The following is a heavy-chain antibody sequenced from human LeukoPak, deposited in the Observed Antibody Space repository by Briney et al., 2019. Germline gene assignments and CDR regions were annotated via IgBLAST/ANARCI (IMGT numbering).Heavy chain of an antibody. V-gene: IGHV3-13*01. CDR3: ARGQPRLGAFDI. D-gene: IGHD3-9*01. CDR1: GFTFSSYD. J-gene: IGHJ3*02. CDR2: IGTAGDT. Sequence: GGSLRLSRAASGFTFSSYDMHWVRQATGKGLEWVSAIGTAGDTYYPGSVKGRFTISRENAKNSLYLQMNSLRAGDTAVYYCARGQPRLGAFDIWGQGTMVTVSS.